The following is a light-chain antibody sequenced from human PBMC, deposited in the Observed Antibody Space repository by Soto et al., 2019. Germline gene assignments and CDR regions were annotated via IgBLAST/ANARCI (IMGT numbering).Light chain of an antibody. Sequence: QSVLTQPPSVSGAPGQRVTISCTGSSSNIGAGYDVHWYQQLPGTAPKLLIYGNSNRPSGVPDRFSGSKSGTSASLAITGLHAEDEADYYCQSYDRSLSGDVVFGGGTKLTV. CDR2: GNS. CDR3: QSYDRSLSGDVV. V-gene: IGLV1-40*01. CDR1: SSNIGAGYD. J-gene: IGLJ2*01.